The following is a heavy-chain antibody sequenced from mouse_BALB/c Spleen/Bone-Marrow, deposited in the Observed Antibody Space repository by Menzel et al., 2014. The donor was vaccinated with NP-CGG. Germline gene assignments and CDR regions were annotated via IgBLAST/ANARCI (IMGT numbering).Heavy chain of an antibody. V-gene: IGHV4-1*02. CDR2: INPDSSTI. J-gene: IGHJ3*01. CDR1: GFDFSRYW. Sequence: EVQGVESGGGLVQPGGSLKLSCAASGFDFSRYWMSWVRQAPGKGLEWIGEINPDSSTINYTLSLKDKFIISRDNAKKTLYLRMSKVRSEDTALYYCARLGYYGGFAYWGQGTLVTVSA. D-gene: IGHD2-3*01. CDR3: ARLGYYGGFAY.